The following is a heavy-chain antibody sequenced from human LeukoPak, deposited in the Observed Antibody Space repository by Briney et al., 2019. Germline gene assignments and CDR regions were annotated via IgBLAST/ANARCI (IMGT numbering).Heavy chain of an antibody. Sequence: GSSVKVSCKASGGTFSSYAISWVRQAPGQGLEWMGGIIPIFGTANYAQKFQGRVTITTDESTSTAYMELSSLRSEDTAVYYCARHPTHQLDNWFDPWGQGTLVTVSS. CDR2: IIPIFGTA. CDR3: ARHPTHQLDNWFDP. D-gene: IGHD6-13*01. V-gene: IGHV1-69*05. CDR1: GGTFSSYA. J-gene: IGHJ5*02.